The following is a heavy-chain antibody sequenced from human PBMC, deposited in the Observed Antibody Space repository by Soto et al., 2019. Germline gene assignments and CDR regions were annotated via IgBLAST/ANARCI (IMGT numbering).Heavy chain of an antibody. V-gene: IGHV3-30*14. CDR2: ISYDGSNK. CDR1: GFTFSSYA. D-gene: IGHD3-3*01. J-gene: IGHJ6*02. Sequence: QVQLVESGGGVVQPGRSLILSCAASGFTFSSYAMHWVRQAPGKGLEWVAVISYDGSNKYYADSVKGRFTISRDNSKNTLYLQMNSLRAEDTAVYYCARDRITIFGVVIRPGYYYYGMDVWGQGTTVTVSS. CDR3: ARDRITIFGVVIRPGYYYYGMDV.